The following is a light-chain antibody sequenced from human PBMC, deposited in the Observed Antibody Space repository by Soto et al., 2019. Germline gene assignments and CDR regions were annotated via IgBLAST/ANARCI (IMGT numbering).Light chain of an antibody. CDR2: GAS. CDR1: QSVRNNY. V-gene: IGKV3-20*01. CDR3: QQYGSSPPEKT. J-gene: IGKJ1*01. Sequence: EIVLTQSPGTLSLSPGERATLSCRASQSVRNNYLAWFQQKPGQAPRLLIYGASSRATGIPDRFSGSGSGTDFTLNISRLEPEDFAVYYCQQYGSSPPEKTFGQGTKVEIK.